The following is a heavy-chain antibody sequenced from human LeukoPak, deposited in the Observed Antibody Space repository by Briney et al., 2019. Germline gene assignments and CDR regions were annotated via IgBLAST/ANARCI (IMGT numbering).Heavy chain of an antibody. CDR3: ARGLYSSSP. Sequence: GGSLRLSYAASGFTFSSYAMSWVRQAPGKGLEWVSAISGSGFTYYADSVKGRFTISRDNSKNTLYLQMNSLRAEDTAVYYCARGLYSSSPWGQGTLVTVSS. D-gene: IGHD6-6*01. CDR1: GFTFSSYA. CDR2: ISGSGFT. J-gene: IGHJ4*02. V-gene: IGHV3-23*01.